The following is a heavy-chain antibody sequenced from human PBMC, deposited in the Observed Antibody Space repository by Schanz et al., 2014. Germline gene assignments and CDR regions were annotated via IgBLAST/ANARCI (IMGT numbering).Heavy chain of an antibody. CDR1: GGSFSGYY. D-gene: IGHD4-17*01. V-gene: IGHV4-34*01. CDR2: IYHTGST. Sequence: QVQLQQWGAGLLKPSETLSLTCGVFGGSFSGYYWSWIRQPPGKGLEWIGEIYHTGSTNYNPSLKRRVAMSLDASKNQSSLKLSSVTAADTAVYYCARDRGHGDLPGDIWGQGTMVTVSS. CDR3: ARDRGHGDLPGDI. J-gene: IGHJ3*02.